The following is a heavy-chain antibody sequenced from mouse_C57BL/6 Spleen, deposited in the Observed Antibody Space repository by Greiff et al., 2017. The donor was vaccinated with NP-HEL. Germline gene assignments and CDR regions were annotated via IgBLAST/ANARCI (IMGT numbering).Heavy chain of an antibody. V-gene: IGHV5-17*01. Sequence: EVMLVESGGGLVKPGGSLKLSCAASGFTFSDYGMHWVRQAPEKGLEWVAYISSGSSTIYYADTVKGRFTISRDNAKNTLFLQMTSLRSEDTAMYYCARKRDWYFDVWGTGTTVTVSS. CDR1: GFTFSDYG. CDR2: ISSGSSTI. CDR3: ARKRDWYFDV. J-gene: IGHJ1*03.